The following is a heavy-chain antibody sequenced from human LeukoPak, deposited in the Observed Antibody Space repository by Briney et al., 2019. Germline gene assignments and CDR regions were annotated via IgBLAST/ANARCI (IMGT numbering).Heavy chain of an antibody. CDR2: ISSSSSTI. V-gene: IGHV3-48*02. Sequence: QPGGSLRLSCAASGFTFSSYSMNWVRQAPGKGLEWVSYISSSSSTIYYADSAKGRFTISRDNAKNSLYLQMNSLRDEDTAVYYCARDLDDYYDPYYYYGMDVWGQGTTVTVSS. CDR1: GFTFSSYS. D-gene: IGHD3-22*01. J-gene: IGHJ6*02. CDR3: ARDLDDYYDPYYYYGMDV.